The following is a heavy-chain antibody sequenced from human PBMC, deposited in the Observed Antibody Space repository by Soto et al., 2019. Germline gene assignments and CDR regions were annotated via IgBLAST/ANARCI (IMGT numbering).Heavy chain of an antibody. J-gene: IGHJ6*02. V-gene: IGHV1-2*02. CDR2: MDPITVGT. Sequence: ASGKVSCRSSGYNVGAYYTYGVRQAPGRGLERVGLMDPITVGTDYGERLRDRVTIRRYTAIKTAYMELRRLRSDDRAIYLCARGRDAASQFYSPHGMDVRGQGTTVTVSS. CDR1: GYNVGAYY. D-gene: IGHD2-15*01. CDR3: ARGRDAASQFYSPHGMDV.